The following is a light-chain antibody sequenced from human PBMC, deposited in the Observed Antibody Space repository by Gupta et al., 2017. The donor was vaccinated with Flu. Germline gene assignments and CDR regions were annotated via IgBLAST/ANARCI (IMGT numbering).Light chain of an antibody. J-gene: IGLJ1*01. CDR3: SLYTTSDTYV. Sequence: APGQSVSISCTATSSDVGNYNRFSWYQQPLGTAPKLMIYEVSNRPSGVPDRSSGSKSGNTASLTISGLRAEDEADYYCSLYTTSDTYVFGSGTKVTVL. CDR2: EVS. V-gene: IGLV2-18*01. CDR1: SSDVGNYNR.